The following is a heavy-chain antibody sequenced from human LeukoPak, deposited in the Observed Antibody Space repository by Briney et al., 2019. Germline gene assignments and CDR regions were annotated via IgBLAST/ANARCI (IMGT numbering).Heavy chain of an antibody. CDR2: IYSGDSDT. J-gene: IGHJ3*01. V-gene: IGHV5-51*01. CDR3: ARLSVDDSSGYYYDGAFDL. CDR1: GYSFTSYW. D-gene: IGHD3-22*01. Sequence: GQARKISCKGSGYSFTSYWIGWVRQMPGKGLEWMGIIYSGDSDTRYSPSFQGRVTISSDKSISTAYLQWSSLKASDTAMYYCARLSVDDSSGYYYDGAFDLWRQGPMVSV.